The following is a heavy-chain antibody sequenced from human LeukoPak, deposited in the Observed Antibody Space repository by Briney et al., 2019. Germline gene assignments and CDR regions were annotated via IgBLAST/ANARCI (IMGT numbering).Heavy chain of an antibody. Sequence: SETLSLTCTVAGGSISGYYWSWIRQPPGKGLEWIGYIHYSGSTNYNPSLKSRVTISVDTSKNQFSLKLSSVTAADTAVYYCARGEGNYYYYYMDVWGKGTTVTVSS. J-gene: IGHJ6*03. V-gene: IGHV4-59*01. CDR1: GGSISGYY. CDR2: IHYSGST. CDR3: ARGEGNYYYYYMDV.